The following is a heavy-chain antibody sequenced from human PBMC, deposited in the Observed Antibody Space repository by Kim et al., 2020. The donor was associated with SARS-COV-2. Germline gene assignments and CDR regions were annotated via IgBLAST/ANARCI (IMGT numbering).Heavy chain of an antibody. J-gene: IGHJ5*02. D-gene: IGHD3-10*01. V-gene: IGHV3-11*06. Sequence: SVKGRFTISRDNAKNSLYLQMNSLRAEDTAVYYCATITMVRGAMGDWFDPWGQGTLVTVSS. CDR3: ATITMVRGAMGDWFDP.